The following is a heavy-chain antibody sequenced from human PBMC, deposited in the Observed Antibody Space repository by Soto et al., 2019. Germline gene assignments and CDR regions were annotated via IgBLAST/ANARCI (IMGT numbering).Heavy chain of an antibody. J-gene: IGHJ4*02. CDR2: ISGSGGST. Sequence: EVQLLESGGGLVQPGGSLRLSCAASGFTFSSYAMSWVRQAPGKGLEWVSAISGSGGSTYYADSVKGRFTICRDNSKNTRYLQMNSLRAEDTAVYYCAKDETVLRFLEWLLNPVVFDYWGQGTLGTVSS. CDR3: AKDETVLRFLEWLLNPVVFDY. CDR1: GFTFSSYA. V-gene: IGHV3-23*01. D-gene: IGHD3-3*01.